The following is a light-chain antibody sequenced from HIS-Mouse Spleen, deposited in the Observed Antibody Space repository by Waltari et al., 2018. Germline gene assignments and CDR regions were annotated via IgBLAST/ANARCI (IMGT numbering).Light chain of an antibody. CDR1: SSDVGGYNY. CDR2: DVS. Sequence: QSALTQPASVSGSPGQSIPISCTGTSSDVGGYNYVSWYQQHPGKAPKLMIYDVSNRPSEVSNRFSGSKSGNTASLTISGLQAEDEADYYCSSYTSSSTYVFGTGTKVTVL. CDR3: SSYTSSSTYV. J-gene: IGLJ1*01. V-gene: IGLV2-14*03.